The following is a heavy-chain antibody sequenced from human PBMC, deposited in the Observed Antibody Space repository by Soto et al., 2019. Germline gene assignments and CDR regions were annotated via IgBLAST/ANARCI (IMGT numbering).Heavy chain of an antibody. CDR2: ISYDGNIK. D-gene: IGHD6-13*01. CDR3: ARADIAAAAYVAFDI. Sequence: PGGSLRLSCAASGFTFSNFGMHWVRQAPGKGLEWVASISYDGNIKYSADSVKGRFTISRDNSKNTLYLQMNSLRSEDTAVYYCARADIAAAAYVAFDIWGQGTMVTVSS. CDR1: GFTFSNFG. J-gene: IGHJ3*02. V-gene: IGHV3-30*03.